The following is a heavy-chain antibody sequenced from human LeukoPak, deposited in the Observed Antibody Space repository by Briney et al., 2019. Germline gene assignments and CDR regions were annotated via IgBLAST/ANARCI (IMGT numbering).Heavy chain of an antibody. CDR3: ATEVWSGHH. D-gene: IGHD2-21*01. CDR2: ISFSGST. V-gene: IGHV4-59*01. CDR1: GDSINTYN. Sequence: SETLSLTCTVSGDSINTYNWAWIRQPPGKGLEWIGHISFSGSTSYSPSLKSRLTMSVDPSKNQFSLKLTSVTAADTSVYYCATEVWSGHHWGQGTLVTVSS. J-gene: IGHJ5*02.